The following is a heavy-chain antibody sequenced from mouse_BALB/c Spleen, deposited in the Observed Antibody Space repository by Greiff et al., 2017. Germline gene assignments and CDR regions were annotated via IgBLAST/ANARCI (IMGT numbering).Heavy chain of an antibody. Sequence: EVKLEESGGGLVQPGGSLRLSCATSGFTFTDYYMSWVRQPPGKALEWLGFIRNKANGYTTEYSASVKGRFTISRDNSQSILYLQMNTLRAEDSATYYCARDGGMITPYFDYWGQGTTLTVSS. V-gene: IGHV7-3*02. J-gene: IGHJ2*01. CDR3: ARDGGMITPYFDY. CDR2: IRNKANGYTT. D-gene: IGHD2-4*01. CDR1: GFTFTDYY.